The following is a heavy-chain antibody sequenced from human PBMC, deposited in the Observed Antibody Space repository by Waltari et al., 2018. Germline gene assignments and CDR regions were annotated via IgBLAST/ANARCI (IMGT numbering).Heavy chain of an antibody. V-gene: IGHV3-43D*04. D-gene: IGHD2-2*01. CDR2: ISWDGGST. CDR3: AKDISPTGEYQLHW. J-gene: IGHJ4*02. CDR1: GFTFDDYA. Sequence: EVQLVESGGVVVQPGGSLRLSCAASGFTFDDYAMPWVRQAPGKGLEWVSLISWDGGSTYYADSVKGRFTISRDNSKNSLYLQMNSLRAEDTALYYCAKDISPTGEYQLHWWGQGTLVTVSS.